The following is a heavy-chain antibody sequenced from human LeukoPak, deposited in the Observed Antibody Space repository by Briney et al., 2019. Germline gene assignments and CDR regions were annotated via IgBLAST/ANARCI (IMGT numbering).Heavy chain of an antibody. CDR1: GGSFSGYY. CDR3: ASGIAVAGIDY. CDR2: INHSGST. V-gene: IGHV4-34*01. J-gene: IGHJ4*02. Sequence: SETLSLTCAVYGGSFSGYYWSWIRQPPGKGLEWIGEINHSGSTNYNPSLKSRVTISVDTSKNQFSLKLSSVTAADTAVYYCASGIAVAGIDYWGQGTLVTVSS. D-gene: IGHD6-19*01.